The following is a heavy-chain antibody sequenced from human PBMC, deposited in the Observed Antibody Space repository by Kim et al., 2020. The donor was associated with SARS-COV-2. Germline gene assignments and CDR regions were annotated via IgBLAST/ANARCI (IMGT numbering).Heavy chain of an antibody. J-gene: IGHJ5*01. V-gene: IGHV1-2*02. CDR3: AREVQHSNSYDC. Sequence: NSAQKFQGRVTVTRDTSINTLYMELNRLTSDDTAAYYCAREVQHSNSYDCWGQGTLVTVSS. D-gene: IGHD2-21*01.